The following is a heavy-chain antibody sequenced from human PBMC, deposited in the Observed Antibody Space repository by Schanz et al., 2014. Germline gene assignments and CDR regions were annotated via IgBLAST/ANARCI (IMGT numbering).Heavy chain of an antibody. D-gene: IGHD3-16*01. CDR3: ARGAGGLDT. Sequence: VQLVESGGGVVQPGRSLRLSCAGSGFSFSDYGMHWVRQAPGRGLEWVAVISYHGSERYYADSVKGRFTISRDNSKNTLYLQMNSLTAEDTAVYYCARGAGGLDTWGQGTPVTVSS. CDR1: GFSFSDYG. CDR2: ISYHGSER. V-gene: IGHV3-30*03. J-gene: IGHJ5*02.